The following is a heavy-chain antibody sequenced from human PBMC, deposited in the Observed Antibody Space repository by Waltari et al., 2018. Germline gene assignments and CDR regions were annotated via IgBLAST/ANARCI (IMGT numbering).Heavy chain of an antibody. CDR1: GFTFSSYA. V-gene: IGHV3-23*04. Sequence: EVQLVESGGGLVQPGGSLRLSCAASGFTFSSYAMSWVRQAPGKGLEWVSAISGSGGSTDYADSVKGRFTISIDNSKNTLYLQMNSLRAEDTAVYYCAKDGGYSGYDLSTPKFFDYWGQGTLVTVSS. D-gene: IGHD5-12*01. CDR2: ISGSGGST. CDR3: AKDGGYSGYDLSTPKFFDY. J-gene: IGHJ4*02.